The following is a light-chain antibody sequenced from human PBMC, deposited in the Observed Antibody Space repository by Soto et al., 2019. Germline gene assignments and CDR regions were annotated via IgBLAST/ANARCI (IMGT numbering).Light chain of an antibody. CDR1: KAIDKS. CDR2: AAS. CDR3: QKWDGAPLT. V-gene: IGKV1-27*01. Sequence: DFQMTQSPSSLSASVGDRVTITCRASKAIDKSLVGYQQKPGKVPKRLIYAASTLESGVPSRFSGSGSGTDFTLTIDTLQPEDAAAYHCQKWDGAPLTFGGGTRVEI. J-gene: IGKJ4*01.